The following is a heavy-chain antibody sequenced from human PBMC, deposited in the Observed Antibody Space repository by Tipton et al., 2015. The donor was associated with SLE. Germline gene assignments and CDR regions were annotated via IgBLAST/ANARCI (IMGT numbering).Heavy chain of an antibody. D-gene: IGHD6-6*01. J-gene: IGHJ4*02. V-gene: IGHV4-59*01. CDR3: ARYSSSPPYYFDY. Sequence: TLSLTCTVSGGSISNYYWSWIRQPPGKGLEWIGYIYYSGSTNYNPSLKSRVTISVDTSKNQFSLKLSSVTAADTAVYYCARYSSSPPYYFDYWGQGTLVTVSS. CDR1: GGSISNYY. CDR2: IYYSGST.